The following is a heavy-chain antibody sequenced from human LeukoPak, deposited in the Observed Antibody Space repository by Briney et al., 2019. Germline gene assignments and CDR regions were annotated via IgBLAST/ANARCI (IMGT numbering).Heavy chain of an antibody. CDR1: GGSITSDNW. D-gene: IGHD6-19*01. CDR2: AYHSGIT. V-gene: IGHV4-4*02. J-gene: IGHJ4*02. CDR3: ARSLYSSDAY. Sequence: PSGTLSLTCAVSGGSITSDNWWIWVRQPPGKGLEWIGEAYHSGITNYNPSLKSRVTMSVDKSKNQFSLSLSSVTAADTAVYHCARSLYSSDAYWGQGILVTVSS.